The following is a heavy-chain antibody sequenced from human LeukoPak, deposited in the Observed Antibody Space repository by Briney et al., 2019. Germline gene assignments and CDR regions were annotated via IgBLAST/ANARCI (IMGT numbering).Heavy chain of an antibody. Sequence: PGGSLRLSCAASGFTVSSNYMSWVRQAAGKGLEWDSVIYSGGSTCYADSVKGRFTISRDNSKNTLYLQMNSLRAEDTAVYYCARTTTQRGYRYFDYWGQGTLVTVSS. CDR2: IYSGGST. J-gene: IGHJ4*02. V-gene: IGHV3-66*01. CDR1: GFTVSSNY. D-gene: IGHD5-12*01. CDR3: ARTTTQRGYRYFDY.